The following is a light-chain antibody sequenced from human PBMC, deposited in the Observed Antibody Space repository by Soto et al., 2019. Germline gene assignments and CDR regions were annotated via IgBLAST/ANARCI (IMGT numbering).Light chain of an antibody. J-gene: IGKJ3*01. V-gene: IGKV1-12*01. CDR3: QQANSFPRT. CDR1: HDISNH. Sequence: DMQMTQSPSSLSASVGDRVTITCQASHDISNHLNWYQQKPGKAPKLLIYAASSLQSGVPSRFSGSGSGTDFTLTINNLQPEDFATYYCQQANSFPRTFGPGTKVDIK. CDR2: AAS.